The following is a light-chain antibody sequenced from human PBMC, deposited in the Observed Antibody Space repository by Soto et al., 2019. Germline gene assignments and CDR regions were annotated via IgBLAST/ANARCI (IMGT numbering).Light chain of an antibody. V-gene: IGKV3-20*01. CDR1: QSVSSSY. CDR2: GAS. J-gene: IGKJ1*01. Sequence: EIVLMQSPGTLSLSPGERATLSCRASQSVSSSYLAWYQQKPGQAPRLLIYGASSRATGIPDRFSGSGSGTDFTLTISRLELEDFAVYYCQQYGSSPWTFGQGTKVDIK. CDR3: QQYGSSPWT.